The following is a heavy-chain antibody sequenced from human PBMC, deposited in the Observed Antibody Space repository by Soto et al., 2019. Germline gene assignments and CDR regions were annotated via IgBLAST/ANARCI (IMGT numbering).Heavy chain of an antibody. Sequence: SETMSLTCTVSAGSVSSGTYYWSWIRQPPGKGLEWIGYISFSGNTNYIPSLKSRVTISVDTSKNQFFLKLTSVTAADTAVYYCARGIILGATNYYYYGLDVWGQGTTVTVSS. J-gene: IGHJ6*02. CDR1: AGSVSSGTYY. V-gene: IGHV4-61*01. D-gene: IGHD5-12*01. CDR3: ARGIILGATNYYYYGLDV. CDR2: ISFSGNT.